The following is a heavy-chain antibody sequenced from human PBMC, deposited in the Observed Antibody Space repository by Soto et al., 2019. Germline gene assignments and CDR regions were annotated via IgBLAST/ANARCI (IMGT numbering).Heavy chain of an antibody. CDR1: GFTFSSYG. D-gene: IGHD3-10*01. Sequence: SGGSLRLSCAASGFTFSSYGMHWVRQAPGKGLEWVAVIWYDGSNKYYADSVKGRFTISRDNSKNTLYLQMNSLRAEDTAVYYCARDPHIYGSGSLNWLDPWGQGTLVTVSS. V-gene: IGHV3-33*01. CDR2: IWYDGSNK. CDR3: ARDPHIYGSGSLNWLDP. J-gene: IGHJ5*02.